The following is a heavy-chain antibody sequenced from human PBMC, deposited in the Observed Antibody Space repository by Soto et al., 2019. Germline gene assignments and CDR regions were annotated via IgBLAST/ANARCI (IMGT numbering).Heavy chain of an antibody. D-gene: IGHD6-13*01. CDR2: LYYSGNT. CDR1: GGSISSSTYY. CDR3: ARGVTNSWYYFDY. V-gene: IGHV4-39*01. J-gene: IGHJ4*02. Sequence: QLQLQESGPGLVKPLETLSLTCTVSGGSISSSTYYWGWIRQPPGKGLDWIGNLYYSGNTYYAPSIKSRVTISVDSSKNQFSLKLNSVTAADAAVYYCARGVTNSWYYFDYWGQGTLVTVSS.